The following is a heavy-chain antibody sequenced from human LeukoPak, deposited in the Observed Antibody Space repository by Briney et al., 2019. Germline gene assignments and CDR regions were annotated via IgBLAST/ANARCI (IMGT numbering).Heavy chain of an antibody. CDR3: TTGAQYDYVWGGYGDR. J-gene: IGHJ4*02. CDR1: GFTFSNAW. D-gene: IGHD3-16*01. V-gene: IGHV3-15*01. CDR2: IKSKTDGGTT. Sequence: GGSLRLSCAASGFTFSNAWMSWVRQAPGKGLEWVGRIKSKTDGGTTDYAAPVKVRFTISRDDSKNKLYLQMNSLKTEDTAVYYCTTGAQYDYVWGGYGDRWGQGTLVSVSS.